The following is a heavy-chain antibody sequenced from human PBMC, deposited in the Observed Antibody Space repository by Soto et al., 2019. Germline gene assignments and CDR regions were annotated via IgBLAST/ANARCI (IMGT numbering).Heavy chain of an antibody. J-gene: IGHJ5*02. Sequence: QVQLVESGGGVVQPGRSLRLSCAASGFTFSSYAMHWVRQAPGKGLEWVAVISYDGSNKYYADSVKGRFTISRDNSKNTLYLQMNSLRAEDTAVYYCARDRLDSSSWYPRTPRTWFDPWGQGTLVTVSS. CDR2: ISYDGSNK. CDR1: GFTFSSYA. D-gene: IGHD6-13*01. V-gene: IGHV3-30-3*01. CDR3: ARDRLDSSSWYPRTPRTWFDP.